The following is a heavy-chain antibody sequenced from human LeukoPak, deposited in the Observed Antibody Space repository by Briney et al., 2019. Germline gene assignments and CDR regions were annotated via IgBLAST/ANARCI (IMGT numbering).Heavy chain of an antibody. Sequence: ASVTVSCTVSESTVTEFSIHWVRQAPGKGLEWMLGFDPDNAERVFARKFQGRVTMTEDTSTNTAYMELTSLGSEDTAVYYCATGQTTPVLVDTLHFWGQGTRVTVSS. CDR1: ESTVTEFS. J-gene: IGHJ1*01. CDR2: FDPDNAER. CDR3: ATGQTTPVLVDTLHF. D-gene: IGHD3-3*01. V-gene: IGHV1-24*01.